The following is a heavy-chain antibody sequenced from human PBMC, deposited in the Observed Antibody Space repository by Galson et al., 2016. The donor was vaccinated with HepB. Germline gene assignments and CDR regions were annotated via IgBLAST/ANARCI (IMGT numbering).Heavy chain of an antibody. V-gene: IGHV1-69*06. CDR2: SIPISGTA. CDR3: ARIPQDAFDI. D-gene: IGHD2-21*01. J-gene: IGHJ3*02. CDR1: GGTFGRHA. Sequence: SVKVSCKASGGTFGRHAMSWVRQAPGQGLEWMGGSIPISGTANYAQKFQDRVTITVDKSTSTAYMELSSLRSEDTAVYYCARIPQDAFDIWGQGTMVTVSS.